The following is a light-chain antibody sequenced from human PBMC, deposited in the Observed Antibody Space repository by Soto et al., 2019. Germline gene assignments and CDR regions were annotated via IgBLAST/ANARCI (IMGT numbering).Light chain of an antibody. J-gene: IGKJ5*01. Sequence: EIVLTQSPGTLSLSPGDRATLSCRASQSVSSIYLAWYQQKPGQAPGLLIYGASSRATGIPARFSGSGSGTDFTLTISSLEPEDFAVYYCEQYNNWPPITFGQGTRLEIK. V-gene: IGKV3-20*01. CDR2: GAS. CDR1: QSVSSIY. CDR3: EQYNNWPPIT.